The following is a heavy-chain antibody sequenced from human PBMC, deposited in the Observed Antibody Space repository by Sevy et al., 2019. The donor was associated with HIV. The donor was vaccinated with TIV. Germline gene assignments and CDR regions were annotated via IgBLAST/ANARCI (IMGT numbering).Heavy chain of an antibody. J-gene: IGHJ3*02. CDR2: IFRSGGVT. CDR3: AGGRYDSSGSFDAFDI. Sequence: GSLRLSCAASGFTFSSYWMSWVRQAPGKGLEWVSTIFRSGGVTYYADSVKGRCTISRDNFKNTLNLQMHSLRAEDTAVYYCAGGRYDSSGSFDAFDIWGQGTMVTVSS. D-gene: IGHD3-22*01. V-gene: IGHV3-23*01. CDR1: GFTFSSYW.